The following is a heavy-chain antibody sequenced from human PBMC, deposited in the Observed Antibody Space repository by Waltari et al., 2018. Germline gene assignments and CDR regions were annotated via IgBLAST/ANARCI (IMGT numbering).Heavy chain of an antibody. Sequence: QVQLQQWGAGLLKPSETLSLTCAVYGGSFSGYYWSWIRQPPGKGLEWIGEINHSGSTNYNPSLKSRVTISVDTSKNQFSLKLSSVTAADTAVYYCARGFRYYGSGSYDDWGQGTLVTVSS. V-gene: IGHV4-34*01. D-gene: IGHD3-10*01. CDR3: ARGFRYYGSGSYDD. CDR1: GGSFSGYY. CDR2: INHSGST. J-gene: IGHJ4*02.